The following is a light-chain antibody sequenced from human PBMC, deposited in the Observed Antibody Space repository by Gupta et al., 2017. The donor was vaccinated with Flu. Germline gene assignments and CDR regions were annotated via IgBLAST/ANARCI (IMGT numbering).Light chain of an antibody. CDR3: RQYVTAQWT. J-gene: IGKJ1*01. CDR1: QSVRSDY. V-gene: IGKV3-20*01. CDR2: GAY. Sequence: PGESATLSCRARQSVRSDYLAWYQQKPGQAPRLLIYGAYYRATGIPDRFSGSGSGTDFTLTISRVEPEDVGVYYCRQYVTAQWTFGQGTKVEIK.